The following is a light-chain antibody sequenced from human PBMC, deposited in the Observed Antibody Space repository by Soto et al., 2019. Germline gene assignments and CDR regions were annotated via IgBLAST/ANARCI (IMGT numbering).Light chain of an antibody. J-gene: IGKJ3*01. CDR2: GAS. Sequence: EIVLTQSPGTLSLSPGERATLSCRASQSVSSSYLAWYQQKPGQAPRLLIYGASSRATGIPDRFSGSGSGTDFTLTISRLEPEDFAVYHCQQYDSSPLTFGPGTKVEIK. CDR1: QSVSSSY. CDR3: QQYDSSPLT. V-gene: IGKV3-20*01.